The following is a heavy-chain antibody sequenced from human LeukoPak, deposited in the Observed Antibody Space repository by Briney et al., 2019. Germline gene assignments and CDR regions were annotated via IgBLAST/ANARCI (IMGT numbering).Heavy chain of an antibody. CDR3: ARARGYSGYHPIDY. V-gene: IGHV1-46*01. CDR2: INPNDGST. CDR1: GYTFTSYF. D-gene: IGHD5-12*01. Sequence: ASVKVSCKASGYTFTSYFLHWVRQAPGQGLEWMGTINPNDGSTSDAQNFQGRVTMTRDTSTSTVYMELSSLRSEDTAVYYCARARGYSGYHPIDYWGQGTLVTVSS. J-gene: IGHJ4*02.